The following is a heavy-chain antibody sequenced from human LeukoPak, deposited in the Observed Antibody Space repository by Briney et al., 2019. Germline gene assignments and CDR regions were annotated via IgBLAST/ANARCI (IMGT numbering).Heavy chain of an antibody. Sequence: ASVKVSCKASGYTFTGYYMHWVRQAPGQGLEWMGRINPNSGGTNYAQKFRGRVTMTRDTSISTAYMELSRLRSDDTAVYYCASNDGSGSYYSYWGQGTLVTVSS. CDR2: INPNSGGT. D-gene: IGHD3-10*01. V-gene: IGHV1-2*06. J-gene: IGHJ4*02. CDR1: GYTFTGYY. CDR3: ASNDGSGSYYSY.